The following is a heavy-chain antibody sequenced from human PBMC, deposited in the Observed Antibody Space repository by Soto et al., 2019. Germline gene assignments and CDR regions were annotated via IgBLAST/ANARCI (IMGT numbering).Heavy chain of an antibody. Sequence: PGGSLRLSCAASGFTFSSYGMHWVRQAPGKGLKRMEVISYDGSNKYDADTVKGRFTISRDNSKNTLYLQMNSLIVEDTAVYYCARDRDSSGYGCFDYWGQGT. V-gene: IGHV3-30*03. CDR2: ISYDGSNK. J-gene: IGHJ4*02. D-gene: IGHD3-22*01. CDR3: ARDRDSSGYGCFDY. CDR1: GFTFSSYG.